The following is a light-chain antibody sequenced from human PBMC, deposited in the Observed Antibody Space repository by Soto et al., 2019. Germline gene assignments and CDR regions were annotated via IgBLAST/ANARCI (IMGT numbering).Light chain of an antibody. CDR1: QCISSS. Sequence: DIQMTQSPSSLSASVGDRVTITCRASQCISSSLAWYQHKPGKVPELLIYAASTLHSGVPSRFSGSGSGTDFTLTISRLQPEDVATYYCQEYYSPPFTFGPGTKVNFK. J-gene: IGKJ3*01. CDR2: AAS. V-gene: IGKV1-27*01. CDR3: QEYYSPPFT.